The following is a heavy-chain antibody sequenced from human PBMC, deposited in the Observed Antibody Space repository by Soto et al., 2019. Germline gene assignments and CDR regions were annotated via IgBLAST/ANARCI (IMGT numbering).Heavy chain of an antibody. CDR1: GYSFTSYW. J-gene: IGHJ4*02. CDR2: IYPGDSDT. Sequence: GESLKISCKGSGYSFTSYWIGWVRQMPGKGLEWMGIIYPGDSDTRYSPSFQGQVTISADKSISTAYLQWSSLKASDTAMYYCARADYDILTGYYRPFDYWGQGTLVTVSS. V-gene: IGHV5-51*01. D-gene: IGHD3-9*01. CDR3: ARADYDILTGYYRPFDY.